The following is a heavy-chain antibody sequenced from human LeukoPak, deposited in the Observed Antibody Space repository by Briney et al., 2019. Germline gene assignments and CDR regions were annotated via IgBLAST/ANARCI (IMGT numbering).Heavy chain of an antibody. J-gene: IGHJ6*02. V-gene: IGHV4-59*01. Sequence: PSETLSLTCTVSGGSISSYYWSWIRQPPGKGLEWIGYIYYSGSTNYNPSLKSRVTISVDTSKNQFSLKLSSVTAADAAVYYCAGSTGDYYYGMDVWGQGTTVTVSS. D-gene: IGHD2-2*01. CDR2: IYYSGST. CDR3: AGSTGDYYYGMDV. CDR1: GGSISSYY.